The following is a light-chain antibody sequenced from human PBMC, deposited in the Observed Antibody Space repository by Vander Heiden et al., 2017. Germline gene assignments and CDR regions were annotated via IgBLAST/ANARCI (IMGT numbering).Light chain of an antibody. CDR3: SSYATNNALVI. CDR1: NNDLASFDY. V-gene: IGLV2-14*01. CDR2: EVS. Sequence: QSVLPHPASVSGSPGQSLTLSCTGSNNDLASFDYVSWYQQHPGKAPKLMIYEVSNRPSGVSYRFSGSKSGNTASLTISGLQAEDEGDYYCSSYATNNALVIFGGGTKLTVL. J-gene: IGLJ2*01.